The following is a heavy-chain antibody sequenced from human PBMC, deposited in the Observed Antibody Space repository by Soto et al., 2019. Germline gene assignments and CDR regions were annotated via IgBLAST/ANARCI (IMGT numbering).Heavy chain of an antibody. D-gene: IGHD3-3*01. CDR1: GYTFTSYY. CDR2: INPSGGST. CDR3: AREGGSGVVTPSWFDP. V-gene: IGHV1-46*01. Sequence: QVQLVQSGAEVKKPGASVKVSCKASGYTFTSYYMHWVRQAPGQGLEWMGIINPSGGSTSYAQKFQGRVTMTRDTSTSTVYMELSSLRSEDTAVYYCAREGGSGVVTPSWFDPWGQGTLVTVSS. J-gene: IGHJ5*02.